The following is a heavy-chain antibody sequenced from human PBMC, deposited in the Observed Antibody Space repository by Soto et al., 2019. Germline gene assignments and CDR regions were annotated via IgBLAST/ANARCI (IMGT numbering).Heavy chain of an antibody. J-gene: IGHJ5*02. D-gene: IGHD5-12*01. CDR3: AKLPSGYDYFDP. Sequence: WVRQAPGKGLEWVSAISGSGGSTYYADSVKGRFTISRDNSKNTLYLQMNSLRAEDTAVYYCAKLPSGYDYFDPWGQGTLVTVSS. V-gene: IGHV3-23*01. CDR2: ISGSGGST.